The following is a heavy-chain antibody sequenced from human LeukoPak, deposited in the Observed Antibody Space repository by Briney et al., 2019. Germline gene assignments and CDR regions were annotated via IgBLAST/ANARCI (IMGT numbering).Heavy chain of an antibody. CDR1: GGSFSGYY. D-gene: IGHD3-9*01. CDR3: ARGGLRYFDY. J-gene: IGHJ4*02. Sequence: SETLSLTCAVYGGSFSGYYWSWIRQPPGKGLEWIGEINHSGSTNYSPSLKSRVTISVDTSKNQFSLKLSSVTAADTAVSYCARGGLRYFDYWGQGTLVTVSS. V-gene: IGHV4-34*01. CDR2: INHSGST.